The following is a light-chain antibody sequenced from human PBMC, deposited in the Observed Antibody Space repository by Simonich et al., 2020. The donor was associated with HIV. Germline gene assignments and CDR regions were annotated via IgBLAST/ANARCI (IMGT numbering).Light chain of an antibody. Sequence: EIVLTQSPATLSLSPGERATLSYRASQSVSSYLAWYQQKPGQSPRLLIYDASNRAPGIPARFSGSGSGTDFTLTISSLEPEDFAVYYCQQRSNWPPGNTFGGGTKVEIK. CDR2: DAS. CDR3: QQRSNWPPGNT. V-gene: IGKV3-11*01. CDR1: QSVSSY. J-gene: IGKJ4*01.